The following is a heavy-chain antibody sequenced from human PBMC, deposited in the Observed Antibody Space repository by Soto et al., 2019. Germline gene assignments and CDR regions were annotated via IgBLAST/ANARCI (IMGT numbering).Heavy chain of an antibody. Sequence: PGESLKISCAAPTFIFSTYWMTWVRQAPGKGLEWVANIKRDGGETHYADSVRGRFTISRDNSKNTVYLQMNSLRADDTAVYYCARDTTAAGFYHWGHGTLVTVSS. CDR3: ARDTTAAGFYH. V-gene: IGHV3-7*01. J-gene: IGHJ5*02. CDR1: TFIFSTYW. D-gene: IGHD6-13*01. CDR2: IKRDGGET.